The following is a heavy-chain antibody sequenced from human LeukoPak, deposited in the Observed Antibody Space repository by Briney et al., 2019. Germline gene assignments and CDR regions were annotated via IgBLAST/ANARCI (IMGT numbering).Heavy chain of an antibody. D-gene: IGHD2-2*03. Sequence: ETLSLTCTVSGVSISPYYWSWIRQSPGQGLEWVSAISGGGGRTYFAHYLQGRFTISRDNSKSTLYLQMNSLGAEDTALYYCAKDNGYCTSTSCFLEYWGEGSLVTVSS. CDR1: GVSISPYY. CDR3: AKDNGYCTSTSCFLEY. V-gene: IGHV3-23*01. J-gene: IGHJ4*02. CDR2: ISGGGGRT.